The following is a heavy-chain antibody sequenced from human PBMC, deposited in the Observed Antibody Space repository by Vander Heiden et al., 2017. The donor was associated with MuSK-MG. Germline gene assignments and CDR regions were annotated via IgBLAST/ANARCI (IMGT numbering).Heavy chain of an antibody. Sequence: VQLVQSGTEMEKPGASVKVSCRASGYTFITYYIHWVRQAPGQRPEWMGWLNPNTGDTKYAQKLRGRVTMTRDTSVTTAYMEMSSLESEDTAVYYCARVLGSYAAQTVYYFDNWGQGTLVTVSS. V-gene: IGHV1-2*02. CDR3: ARVLGSYAAQTVYYFDN. CDR2: LNPNTGDT. J-gene: IGHJ4*02. CDR1: GYTFITYY. D-gene: IGHD2-15*01.